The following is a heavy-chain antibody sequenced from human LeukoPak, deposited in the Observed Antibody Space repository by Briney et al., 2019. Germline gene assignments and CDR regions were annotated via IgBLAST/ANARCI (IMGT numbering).Heavy chain of an antibody. CDR3: ARGRREMATTYYYYYYMDV. D-gene: IGHD5-24*01. V-gene: IGHV1-18*01. Sequence: ASVKVSCKASGYTFTSYGISWVRQAPGQGLEWMGWISAYNGNTNYAQKFQGRVTMTRNTSISTAYMELSSLRSEDTAVYYCARGRREMATTYYYYYYMDVWGKGTTVTISS. J-gene: IGHJ6*03. CDR2: ISAYNGNT. CDR1: GYTFTSYG.